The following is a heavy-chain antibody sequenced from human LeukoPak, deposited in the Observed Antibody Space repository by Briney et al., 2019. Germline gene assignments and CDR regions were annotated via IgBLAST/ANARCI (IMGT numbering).Heavy chain of an antibody. CDR1: GYTFTGFY. Sequence: ASVKVSCKASGYTFTGFYIHWVRQAPGQGLEWMGWINPNSGGTNYAQKFQGRVTMTRDTSISTAYMELSSLTSEDTAIYQCARHDTHWSLDSWGQGTLVTVSS. V-gene: IGHV1-2*02. J-gene: IGHJ5*01. CDR2: INPNSGGT. CDR3: ARHDTHWSLDS. D-gene: IGHD2-8*02.